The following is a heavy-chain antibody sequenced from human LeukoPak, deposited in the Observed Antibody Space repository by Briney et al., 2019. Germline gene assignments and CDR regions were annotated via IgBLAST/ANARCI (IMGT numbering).Heavy chain of an antibody. CDR3: ARRDRGLTDAFDI. D-gene: IGHD5-12*01. CDR2: IYYSGST. V-gene: IGHV4-31*03. J-gene: IGHJ3*02. Sequence: SQTLSLTCTVSGGSISSGGYYWSWIRQHPGKGLEWIGYIYYSGSTYYNPSLKSRVTISVDTSKNQFSLKLSSVTAADTAVYYCARRDRGLTDAFDIWGQGTMVTVSS. CDR1: GGSISSGGYY.